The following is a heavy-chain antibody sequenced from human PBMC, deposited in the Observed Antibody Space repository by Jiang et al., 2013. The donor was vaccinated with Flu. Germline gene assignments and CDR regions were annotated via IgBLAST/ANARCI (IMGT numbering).Heavy chain of an antibody. V-gene: IGHV4-59*09. Sequence: GYIYYSGSTNYNPSLKSRVTISVDTSKNQFSLKLSSVTAADTAVYYCARGDYDFWSGYYYSLYNWFDPWGQGTLVTVSS. CDR3: ARGDYDFWSGYYYSLYNWFDP. D-gene: IGHD3-3*01. J-gene: IGHJ5*02. CDR2: IYYSGST.